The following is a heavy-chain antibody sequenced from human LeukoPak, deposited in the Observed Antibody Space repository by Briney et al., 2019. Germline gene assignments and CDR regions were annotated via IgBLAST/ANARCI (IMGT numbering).Heavy chain of an antibody. Sequence: GSLRLSCAASGFTFSSYSMNWVRQAPGKGLEWVSYISSSSSTIYYADSVKGRFTISRDNAKNSLYPQMNSLRAEDTAVYYCASLVGAQGYWGQGTPVTVSS. J-gene: IGHJ4*02. CDR2: ISSSSSTI. CDR3: ASLVGAQGY. D-gene: IGHD1-26*01. CDR1: GFTFSSYS. V-gene: IGHV3-48*04.